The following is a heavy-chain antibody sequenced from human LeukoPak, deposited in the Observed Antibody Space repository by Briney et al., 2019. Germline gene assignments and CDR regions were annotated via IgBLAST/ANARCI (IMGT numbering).Heavy chain of an antibody. V-gene: IGHV4-34*01. CDR2: MNHSGST. CDR3: ARLNYYDSSGYLDY. D-gene: IGHD3-22*01. CDR1: GGSFSGYY. J-gene: IGHJ4*02. Sequence: SETLSLTCAVYGGSFSGYYWSWIRQPPGKGLEWIGEMNHSGSTNYNPSLKSRVTISVDTSKNQFSLKLSSVTAADTAVYYCARLNYYDSSGYLDYWGQGTLVTVSS.